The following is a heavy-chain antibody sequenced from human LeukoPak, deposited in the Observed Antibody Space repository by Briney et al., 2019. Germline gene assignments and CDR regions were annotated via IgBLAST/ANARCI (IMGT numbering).Heavy chain of an antibody. D-gene: IGHD5-24*01. J-gene: IGHJ4*02. CDR1: GGSISSYY. CDR3: ARGRDGYNPFDY. CDR2: IYYSGST. Sequence: SETLSLTCTVSGGSISSYYWSWIRQPPGKGLEWIGYIYYSGSTNYNPSLKSRVTISVDTSENQFSLKLSSVTAADTAVYYCARGRDGYNPFDYWGQGTLVTVSS. V-gene: IGHV4-59*01.